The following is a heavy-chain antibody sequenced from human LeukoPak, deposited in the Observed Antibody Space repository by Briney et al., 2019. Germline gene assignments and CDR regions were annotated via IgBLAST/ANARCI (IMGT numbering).Heavy chain of an antibody. CDR3: ASYGSGTTNDAFDI. D-gene: IGHD3-10*01. Sequence: GESLKISCKGSEHTFTNYWIGWVRQMPGKGLEWMGIIWPGDSDTKYSPSFQGQVLISVDKSVSTAFLQWNSLKASDTAMYYCASYGSGTTNDAFDIWGQGTMVIVSS. CDR1: EHTFTNYW. V-gene: IGHV5-51*06. J-gene: IGHJ3*02. CDR2: IWPGDSDT.